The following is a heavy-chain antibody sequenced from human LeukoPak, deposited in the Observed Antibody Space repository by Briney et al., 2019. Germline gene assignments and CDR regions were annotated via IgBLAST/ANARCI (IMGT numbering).Heavy chain of an antibody. CDR2: FDPEDGET. D-gene: IGHD2-2*01. CDR1: GYTLTELS. J-gene: IGHJ6*03. V-gene: IGHV1-24*01. CDR3: ATGGMKYQLLFPYYYYMDV. Sequence: GASVKVSCKVSGYTLTELSMHWVRQAPGKGLEWMGGFDPEDGETIYAQKFQGRVTMTEDTSTDTAYMELSSLRSEDTAVYYCATGGMKYQLLFPYYYYMDVWGKGTTVTVSS.